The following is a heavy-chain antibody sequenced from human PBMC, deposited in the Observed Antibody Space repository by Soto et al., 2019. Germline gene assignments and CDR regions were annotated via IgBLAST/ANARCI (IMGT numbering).Heavy chain of an antibody. J-gene: IGHJ2*01. CDR3: AHRRRDGYNNWYFDL. D-gene: IGHD5-12*01. V-gene: IGHV2-5*02. Sequence: QITLKESGPTLVKPTQTLTLTCTFSGFSLSTSGVGVGWIRQPPGKALEWLALIYWDDDKRYSPSLKSRLTLTKDTSKNLVVLTMPNMDPVDTATYYCAHRRRDGYNNWYFDLWGRGTLVTVSS. CDR1: GFSLSTSGVG. CDR2: IYWDDDK.